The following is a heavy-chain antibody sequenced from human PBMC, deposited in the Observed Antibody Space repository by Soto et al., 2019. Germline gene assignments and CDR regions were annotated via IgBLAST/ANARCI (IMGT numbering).Heavy chain of an antibody. CDR2: INHSGST. V-gene: IGHV4-34*01. Sequence: SETLSLTCAVYGGSFSGYYWCWIRQPPGKGLEWIGEINHSGSTNYNPSLKSRVTISVDTSKNQFSLKLSSVTAADTAVYYCARGYYYYGMDVWGQGTTVTVSS. CDR3: ARGYYYYGMDV. CDR1: GGSFSGYY. J-gene: IGHJ6*02.